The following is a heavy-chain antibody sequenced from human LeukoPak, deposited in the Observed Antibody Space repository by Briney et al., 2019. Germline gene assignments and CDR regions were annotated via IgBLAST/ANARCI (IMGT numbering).Heavy chain of an antibody. D-gene: IGHD3-10*01. CDR1: GFTFSSYG. Sequence: GRSQRLSCAASGFTFSSYGMHWVRQAPGKGLEWVAVIWYDGSNKYYADSVKGRFTISRDNSKNTLYLQMNSLRAEDTAVYYCAKDTRLGFGDPSPWFDPWGQGTLVTVSS. CDR3: AKDTRLGFGDPSPWFDP. J-gene: IGHJ5*02. V-gene: IGHV3-33*06. CDR2: IWYDGSNK.